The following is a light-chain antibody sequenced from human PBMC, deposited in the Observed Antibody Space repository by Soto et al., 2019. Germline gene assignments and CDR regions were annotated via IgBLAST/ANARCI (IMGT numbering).Light chain of an antibody. J-gene: IGLJ3*02. Sequence: QSALTQPPSESGSPGQSVTISCTGTSIDVGAYKYVSWYQQYPGKAPKLMIYEVSKRPSGVPDRFSGSKSGNTASLTVSGLQAEDEADYYCTSYVGSNIWVFGGGTKLTVL. CDR3: TSYVGSNIWV. V-gene: IGLV2-8*01. CDR2: EVS. CDR1: SIDVGAYKY.